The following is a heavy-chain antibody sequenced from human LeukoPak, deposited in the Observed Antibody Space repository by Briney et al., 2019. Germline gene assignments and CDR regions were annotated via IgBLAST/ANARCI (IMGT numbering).Heavy chain of an antibody. J-gene: IGHJ6*02. D-gene: IGHD3-22*01. Sequence: GGSLRLSCAASGFTFSSYWMSWVRQAPGKGLEWVANIKQDGSEKYYVDSVKGRFTISRDNAKNSLYLQMNSLRAEDTAVYYCARDLPWLLPAYYGMDVWGQGTTVTVSS. CDR1: GFTFSSYW. CDR3: ARDLPWLLPAYYGMDV. V-gene: IGHV3-7*03. CDR2: IKQDGSEK.